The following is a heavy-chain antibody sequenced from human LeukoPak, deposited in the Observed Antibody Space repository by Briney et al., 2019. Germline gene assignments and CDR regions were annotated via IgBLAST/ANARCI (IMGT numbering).Heavy chain of an antibody. CDR1: GFSFSSYA. V-gene: IGHV3-23*01. CDR2: ISGDGTRT. Sequence: GGSLRLSCAASGFSFSSYAMTWARQAPVKGLEWVSAISGDGTRTYYADSVKGRFTISRDNAKNTLYLQMNSLRAEDTAVYYCARVKDSSGYFDYWGQGTLVTVSS. D-gene: IGHD3-22*01. J-gene: IGHJ4*02. CDR3: ARVKDSSGYFDY.